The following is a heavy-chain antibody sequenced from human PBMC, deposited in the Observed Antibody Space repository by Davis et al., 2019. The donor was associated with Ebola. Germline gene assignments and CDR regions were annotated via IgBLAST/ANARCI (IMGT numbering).Heavy chain of an antibody. D-gene: IGHD1-26*01. V-gene: IGHV4-34*01. CDR3: ARRWELLTYPFDY. Sequence: SETLSLTCAVYGGSFSGYYWSWIRQPPGKGLEWIGEINHSGSTNYNPSLKSQVTISVDTSKNQFSLKLSSVTAADTAVYYCARRWELLTYPFDYWGQGTLVTVSS. CDR2: INHSGST. J-gene: IGHJ4*02. CDR1: GGSFSGYY.